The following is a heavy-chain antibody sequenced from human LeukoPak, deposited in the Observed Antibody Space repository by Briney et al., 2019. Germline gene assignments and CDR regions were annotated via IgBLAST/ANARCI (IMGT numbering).Heavy chain of an antibody. J-gene: IGHJ5*02. CDR1: GGSMNSYY. V-gene: IGHV4-4*07. CDR2: IYSSGST. Sequence: SETLSLTCTVSGGSMNSYYWSWIRQPAGKGLEWIGRIYSSGSTNYNPSLKSRVTMSVDMSKNQFSLKLTSVTAADTAVYYCARDQEGPWFDPWGQGTLVIVSS. CDR3: ARDQEGPWFDP.